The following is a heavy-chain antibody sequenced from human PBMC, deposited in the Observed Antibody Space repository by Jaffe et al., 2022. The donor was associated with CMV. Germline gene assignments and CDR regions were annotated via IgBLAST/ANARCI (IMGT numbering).Heavy chain of an antibody. CDR3: VKDSPVCRRKSCHLFQN. J-gene: IGHJ1*01. D-gene: IGHD2-2*01. CDR2: ITSGEST. Sequence: EVQLLESGGNLVRPGGSLRLSCAASGFSFSSYAMTWVRQAPGKGLEWVSTITSGESTYYADSVRGRFTISRDNDEDTVSLQMSSLRVEDAAMYYCVKDSPVCRRKSCHLFQNWGQGTPVTVSS. CDR1: GFSFSSYA. V-gene: IGHV3-23*01.